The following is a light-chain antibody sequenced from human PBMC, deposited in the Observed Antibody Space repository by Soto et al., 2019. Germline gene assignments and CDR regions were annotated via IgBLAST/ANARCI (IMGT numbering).Light chain of an antibody. CDR3: QQRSNSPPFT. V-gene: IGKV3-11*01. CDR2: DAS. J-gene: IGKJ2*01. Sequence: EIVLTQSPATLSLSPGERATLSCRASQSVSSYLAWYQQKPGQAPRLLIYDASNRATGIPARFSGSGSGTDDTLPISSLQPEEVAVYYCQQRSNSPPFTFGRGTKLEIK. CDR1: QSVSSY.